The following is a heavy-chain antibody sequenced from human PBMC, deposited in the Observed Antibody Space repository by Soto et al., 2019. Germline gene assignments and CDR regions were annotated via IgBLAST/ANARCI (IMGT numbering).Heavy chain of an antibody. D-gene: IGHD5-18*01. J-gene: IGHJ6*02. CDR2: INPNSGGT. CDR1: GYTFTGYY. CDR3: ARVRPDTARSYCMDV. V-gene: IGHV1-2*02. Sequence: GASVKVSCKASGYTFTGYYMHWVRQAPGQGLEWMGWINPNSGGTNYAQKFQGRVTMTRDTSISTAYMELSRLRSDDTAVYYCARVRPDTARSYCMDVWGQGTTVTVSS.